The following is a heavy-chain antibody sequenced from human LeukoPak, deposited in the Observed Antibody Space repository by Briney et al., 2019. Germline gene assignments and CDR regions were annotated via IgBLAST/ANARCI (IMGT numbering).Heavy chain of an antibody. V-gene: IGHV1-18*01. Sequence: GASVTVSFKASGYTFTSYGISWVRQAPGQGLEWMGWISAYNGNTNYAQKLQGRVNMTTDTSTSTAYMQLRSLRPDDTAVYYCARARPLSGSYPYWGQGTPVTVSS. CDR2: ISAYNGNT. D-gene: IGHD1-26*01. CDR1: GYTFTSYG. CDR3: ARARPLSGSYPY. J-gene: IGHJ4*02.